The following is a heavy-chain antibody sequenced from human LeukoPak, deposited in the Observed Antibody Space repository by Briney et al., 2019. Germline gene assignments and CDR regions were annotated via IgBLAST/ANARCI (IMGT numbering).Heavy chain of an antibody. Sequence: GGSLRLSCAASGFTFSSYAMSWVRQAPGKGLEWVSAISGSGGSTYYADSVKGRFTISRDNSKNTLYLQMNSLRAEDTAVYYCAKVAPDIVVVVAAIQGWFDPWGQGTLVTVSS. CDR2: ISGSGGST. V-gene: IGHV3-23*01. D-gene: IGHD2-15*01. CDR1: GFTFSSYA. J-gene: IGHJ5*02. CDR3: AKVAPDIVVVVAAIQGWFDP.